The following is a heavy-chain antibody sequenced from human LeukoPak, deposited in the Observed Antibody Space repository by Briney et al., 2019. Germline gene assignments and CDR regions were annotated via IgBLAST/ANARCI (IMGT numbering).Heavy chain of an antibody. Sequence: ASVKVSCKASGYTFTGYYMHWVRQAPGQGLEWMGWINPNSGGTNYAQKFQGRVTMTRDTSISTAYMELSRLRSDDTAMYYCARAPDYYGSGSSYYFDYWGQGTLVTVSS. J-gene: IGHJ4*02. V-gene: IGHV1-2*02. CDR2: INPNSGGT. CDR1: GYTFTGYY. D-gene: IGHD3-10*01. CDR3: ARAPDYYGSGSSYYFDY.